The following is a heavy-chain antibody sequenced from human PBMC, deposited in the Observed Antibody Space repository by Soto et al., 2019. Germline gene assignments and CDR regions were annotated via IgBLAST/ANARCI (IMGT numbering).Heavy chain of an antibody. CDR1: GYTFTDLD. V-gene: IGHV1-8*01. CDR3: ARGVAAGLGY. Sequence: GASVKVSCKASGYTFTDLDINWVRQATGQGPEWMGWMSPNNGATGYAQSFQGRVTMTKDTSISTAYMELSSLGSEDTAVYYCARGVAAGLGYWGQGTLVTVSS. D-gene: IGHD6-25*01. J-gene: IGHJ4*02. CDR2: MSPNNGAT.